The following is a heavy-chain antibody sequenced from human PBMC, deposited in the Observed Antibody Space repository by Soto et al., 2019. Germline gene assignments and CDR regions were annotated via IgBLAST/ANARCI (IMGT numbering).Heavy chain of an antibody. J-gene: IGHJ5*02. CDR2: IHHTGST. CDR1: GVSISSSNW. V-gene: IGHV4-4*02. CDR3: ARSVDP. Sequence: PSETLSLTCTVSGVSISSSNWWSWVRQSPGKGLDWIGEIHHTGSTNYNPSLKSRITISVDTSKNQFSLTLTSVTAADTAVYYCARSVDPWGQGTLVTVSS.